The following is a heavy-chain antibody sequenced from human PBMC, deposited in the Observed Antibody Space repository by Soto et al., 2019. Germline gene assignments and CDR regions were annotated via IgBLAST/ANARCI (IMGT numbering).Heavy chain of an antibody. Sequence: GGSMRLSSAASEFTFSSYWMHWVRQAPGKGLVWVSRINPGGSITTYADSVKGRFTISRDNAKNTLYLQMNSLRGDDTAVYYCATVPTGKYGVWNSWGQGTLVTVSS. CDR2: INPGGSIT. J-gene: IGHJ4*02. CDR1: EFTFSSYW. CDR3: ATVPTGKYGVWNS. D-gene: IGHD2-8*01. V-gene: IGHV3-74*01.